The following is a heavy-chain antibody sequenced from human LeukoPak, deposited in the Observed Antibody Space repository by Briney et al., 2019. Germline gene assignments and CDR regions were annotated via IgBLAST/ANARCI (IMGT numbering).Heavy chain of an antibody. CDR1: GFTFSDYY. CDR3: ARRGREGAFDI. Sequence: GGSLRLSCTATGFTFSDYYMPWIRQAPGKGLEWISYMSSSGDTIYYADSVKGRFTISRDNAKNSLYLQMNSLRAEDTAVYYCARRGREGAFDIWGQGTMVTVSS. J-gene: IGHJ3*02. D-gene: IGHD1-26*01. CDR2: MSSSGDTI. V-gene: IGHV3-11*04.